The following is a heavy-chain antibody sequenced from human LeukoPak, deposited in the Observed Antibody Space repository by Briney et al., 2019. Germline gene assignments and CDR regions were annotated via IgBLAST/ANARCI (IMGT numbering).Heavy chain of an antibody. CDR2: INHSGST. CDR1: GFTVSSNY. V-gene: IGHV4-34*01. D-gene: IGHD2-2*01. J-gene: IGHJ4*02. Sequence: GSLRLSCAASGFTVSSNYMSWIRQPPGKGLEWIGEINHSGSTNYNPSLKSRVTISVDTSKNQFSLKLSSVTAADTAVYYCARHALDCSSTSCYPRIDYWGQGTLVTVSS. CDR3: ARHALDCSSTSCYPRIDY.